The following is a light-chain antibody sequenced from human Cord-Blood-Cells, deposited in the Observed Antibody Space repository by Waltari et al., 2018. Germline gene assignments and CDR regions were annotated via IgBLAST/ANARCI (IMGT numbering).Light chain of an antibody. Sequence: EIVMTQSPATLSVSPGERATLSCRASQSVSSNLAWYQQKPGQAPRLLIYGESTRATCIPARFSGSGSGTEFTLTISSLQSEDFAVYYCQQYNNWPMYTFGQGTKLEIK. V-gene: IGKV3-15*01. CDR1: QSVSSN. CDR3: QQYNNWPMYT. J-gene: IGKJ2*01. CDR2: GES.